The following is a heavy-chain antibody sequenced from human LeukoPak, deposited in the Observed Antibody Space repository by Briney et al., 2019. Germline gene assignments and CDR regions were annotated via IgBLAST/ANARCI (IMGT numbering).Heavy chain of an antibody. V-gene: IGHV1-18*01. Sequence: GASVTVSFKASGYTFTSYGISWVRQTPGQGLEWMGWINAGNGNTKYSQKFQGRVTMTRDTSTSTVYMELSSLRSEDTAVYYCAKGLGATYYYDSSGYYFDYWGQGTLVTVSS. J-gene: IGHJ4*02. D-gene: IGHD3-22*01. CDR1: GYTFTSYG. CDR2: INAGNGNT. CDR3: AKGLGATYYYDSSGYYFDY.